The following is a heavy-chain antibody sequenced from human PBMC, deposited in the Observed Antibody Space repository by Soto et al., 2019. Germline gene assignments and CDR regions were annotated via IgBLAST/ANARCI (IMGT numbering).Heavy chain of an antibody. CDR2: IRSDGDTT. D-gene: IGHD1-26*01. J-gene: IGHJ4*02. CDR1: GFTFSRYG. Sequence: EVQVLESGGGLVQPGGSLRLSCAASGFTFSRYGMNWVRQAPGKGLEWVSGIRSDGDTTYNTDSVKGRFTVSRDTSKNTVYLQMNILRAEDTAIYYCAKGKGVGATPDGANCWGQGTLVTVSS. CDR3: AKGKGVGATPDGANC. V-gene: IGHV3-23*01.